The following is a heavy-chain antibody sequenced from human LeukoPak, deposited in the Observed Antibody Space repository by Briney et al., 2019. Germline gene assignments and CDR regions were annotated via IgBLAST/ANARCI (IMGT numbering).Heavy chain of an antibody. V-gene: IGHV3-53*01. D-gene: IGHD3-22*01. CDR1: GFTVSSNY. CDR2: IYSGGST. J-gene: IGHJ3*02. Sequence: GGSLRLSCAASGFTVSSNYMSWVRQAPGKGLEWVSVIYSGGSTYYADSVKGRFTISRDNSENTLYLQMNSLRAEDTAVYYCAGIVVVIDPDAFDIWGQGTMVTVSS. CDR3: AGIVVVIDPDAFDI.